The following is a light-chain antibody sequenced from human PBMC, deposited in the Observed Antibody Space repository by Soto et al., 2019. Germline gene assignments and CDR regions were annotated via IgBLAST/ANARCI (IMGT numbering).Light chain of an antibody. CDR2: TAS. CDR1: QGISNY. V-gene: IGKV1-27*01. Sequence: DIHMTQSPSSLSASAGDRVTITCRASQGISNYLAWYQQRPGKVPKLLIYTASTLQSGVPSRFSGSGSGAEFTLTISSXQPEDVATYYCQKYNSAPWTFGQGTKVDIK. J-gene: IGKJ1*01. CDR3: QKYNSAPWT.